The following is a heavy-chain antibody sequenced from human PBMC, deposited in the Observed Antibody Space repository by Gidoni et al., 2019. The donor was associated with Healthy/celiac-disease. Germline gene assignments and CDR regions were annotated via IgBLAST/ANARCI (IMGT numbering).Heavy chain of an antibody. V-gene: IGHV1-18*01. J-gene: IGHJ6*02. CDR2: ISAYNGNT. D-gene: IGHD6-13*01. Sequence: QVQLVQSGAEVKKPGASVKVSCQASGYTFTSYGISWVRQAPGQGLEWMGWISAYNGNTNYAQKLQGRVTMTTDTSTSTAYMELRSLRSDDTAVYYCAREEFGIAAVRAHYYYGMDVWGQGTTVTVSS. CDR3: AREEFGIAAVRAHYYYGMDV. CDR1: GYTFTSYG.